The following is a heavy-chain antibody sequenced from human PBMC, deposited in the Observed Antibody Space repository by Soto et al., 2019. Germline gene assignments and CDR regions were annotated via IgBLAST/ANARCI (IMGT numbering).Heavy chain of an antibody. Sequence: SETLSLTCTVSGGSVSSGSYYWSWIRQPPGKGLEWIGYIYYSGSTNYNPSLKSRVTISVDTSKNQFSLKLSSVTAADTAVYYCAREGEGGWLQSWDAFDIWGQGTMVTVSS. D-gene: IGHD3-16*01. CDR1: GGSVSSGSYY. V-gene: IGHV4-61*01. J-gene: IGHJ3*02. CDR2: IYYSGST. CDR3: AREGEGGWLQSWDAFDI.